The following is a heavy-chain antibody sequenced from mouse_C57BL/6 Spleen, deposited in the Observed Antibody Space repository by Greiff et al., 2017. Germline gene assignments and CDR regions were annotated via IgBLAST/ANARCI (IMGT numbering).Heavy chain of an antibody. CDR2: INPSNGGT. J-gene: IGHJ4*01. V-gene: IGHV1-53*01. CDR3: ARWGYESYAMDY. D-gene: IGHD3-1*01. Sequence: QVQLQQPGTELVKPGASVKLSCKASGYTFTSYWMHWVKQRPGQGLEWIGNINPSNGGTNYNEKFKGKATLTVEKSSSTAYMQLSSLTSEDSAVYYCARWGYESYAMDYWGQGTSVTVSS. CDR1: GYTFTSYW.